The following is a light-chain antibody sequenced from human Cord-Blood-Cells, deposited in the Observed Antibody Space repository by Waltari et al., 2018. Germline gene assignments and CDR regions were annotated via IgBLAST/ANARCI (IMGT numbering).Light chain of an antibody. CDR2: AAS. Sequence: DIQMTQSPSSLSASVGDRFTITCRASQSISSYLNWYQQKPGKAPKLLIYAASSLQSGVPSRFSGSGSGTDFTLTISSLQPEDFATYYCQQSYRTLTFGGGTKVEIK. V-gene: IGKV1-39*01. CDR1: QSISSY. CDR3: QQSYRTLT. J-gene: IGKJ4*01.